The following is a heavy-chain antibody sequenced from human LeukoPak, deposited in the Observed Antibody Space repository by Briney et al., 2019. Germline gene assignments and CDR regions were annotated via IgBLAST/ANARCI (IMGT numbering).Heavy chain of an antibody. CDR2: IYYSGST. CDR1: GGSISSYY. J-gene: IGHJ4*02. Sequence: SETLSLTCTVSGGSISSYYWRWIRQPPGKGLEWIGYIYYSGSTNYNPSLKSRVTISVDTSKNQFSLKLSSVTAADTAVYYCASGYSYGLFDYWGQGTLVTVSS. V-gene: IGHV4-59*01. CDR3: ASGYSYGLFDY. D-gene: IGHD5-18*01.